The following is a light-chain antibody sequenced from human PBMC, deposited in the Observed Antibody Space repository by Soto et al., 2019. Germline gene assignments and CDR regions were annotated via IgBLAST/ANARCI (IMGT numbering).Light chain of an antibody. CDR1: SSDVGGYNY. Sequence: QSALTQPPSASGSPGQSVTISCTGTSSDVGGYNYVSWYQQHPGRAPKLMIYEVNKRPPGVPDRFSGSKSGNTASLTVSGLQAEDEADYYCSSYAGSNNLGVFGGGTKLTVL. CDR2: EVN. V-gene: IGLV2-8*01. CDR3: SSYAGSNNLGV. J-gene: IGLJ2*01.